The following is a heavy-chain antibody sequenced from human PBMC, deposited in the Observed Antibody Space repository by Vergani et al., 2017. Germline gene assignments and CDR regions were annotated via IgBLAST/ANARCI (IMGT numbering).Heavy chain of an antibody. V-gene: IGHV4-38-2*01. J-gene: IGHJ4*02. CDR3: ARLRSGSYANFDY. D-gene: IGHD1-26*01. CDR2: IYHSGST. CDR1: GYSISSGYY. Sequence: QVQLQESGPGLVKPSETLSLTCAVSGYSISSGYYWGWIRQPPGKGLEWIGSIYHSGSTYYNPSLKSRVTISVDTSKNQFSLKLSSVTAAYTAVYYCARLRSGSYANFDYWGQGTLVTVSS.